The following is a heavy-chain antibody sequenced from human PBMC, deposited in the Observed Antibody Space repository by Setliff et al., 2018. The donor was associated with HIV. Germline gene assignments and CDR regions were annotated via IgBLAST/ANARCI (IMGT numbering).Heavy chain of an antibody. CDR2: INWKSDSR. V-gene: IGHV3-9*01. CDR3: ARAWDYLWGSSYDY. CDR1: GFTFDDYA. J-gene: IGHJ4*02. D-gene: IGHD3-16*01. Sequence: PGGSLRLSCVASGFTFDDYAMHWVRQVPGKGLEWVASINWKSDSRGHADSVKGRFTISRDNAKNSLYLQMNSLRAEDTAVYYCARAWDYLWGSSYDYWGQGTLVTVSS.